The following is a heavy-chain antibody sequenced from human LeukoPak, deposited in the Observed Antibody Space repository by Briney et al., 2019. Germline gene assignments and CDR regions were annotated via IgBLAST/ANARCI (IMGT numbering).Heavy chain of an antibody. Sequence: GGSLRLSCAASGFTFSSYAIHWVRQAPGKGLEWVAFIRYDGGNKYYADSVKGRFTISRDNSKNTVYLQMNSLRDEDAAVYYCARDLGNYDRGTSYFAHWGQGTLVTVSS. CDR2: IRYDGGNK. CDR1: GFTFSSYA. CDR3: ARDLGNYDRGTSYFAH. J-gene: IGHJ4*02. D-gene: IGHD3-16*01. V-gene: IGHV3-30*02.